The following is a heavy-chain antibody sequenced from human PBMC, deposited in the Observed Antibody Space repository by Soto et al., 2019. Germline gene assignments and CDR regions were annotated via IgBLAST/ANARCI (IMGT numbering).Heavy chain of an antibody. CDR3: EKQNGYCCNSELEY. J-gene: IGHJ4*02. CDR2: ISGSGGST. Sequence: EVQLLESGGGLVQPGGSLRLSCAASGFTFSSYAMSWVRQAPGKGLEWVSAISGSGGSTYYADSVKGRFTISRDNSKNTLYLQMNSLRAEDTAVYYCEKQNGYCCNSELEYWGQGTLVTVSS. D-gene: IGHD2-8*02. CDR1: GFTFSSYA. V-gene: IGHV3-23*01.